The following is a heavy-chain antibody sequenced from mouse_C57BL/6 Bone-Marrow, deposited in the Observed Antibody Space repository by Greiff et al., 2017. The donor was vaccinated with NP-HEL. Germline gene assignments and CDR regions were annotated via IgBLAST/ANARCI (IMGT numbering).Heavy chain of an antibody. CDR1: GFTFTGYG. CDR3: ARILHYYGYAMWG. J-gene: IGHJ4*01. V-gene: IGHV5-17*01. Sequence: EVQLLQSGAGLVKPGGSLKLSCAASGFTFTGYGMHWVRQAPEPGLEWVAYISSGSGSIYYADTVKGRFTISRDNAKNTPYLQMTSLTSEDTAMYYCARILHYYGYAMWGWGKAPSVT. D-gene: IGHD1-1*01. CDR2: ISSGSGSI.